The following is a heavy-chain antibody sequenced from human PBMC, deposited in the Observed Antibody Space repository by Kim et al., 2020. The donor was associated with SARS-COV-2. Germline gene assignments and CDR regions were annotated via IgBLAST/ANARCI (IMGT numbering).Heavy chain of an antibody. CDR2: INPSGGNT. Sequence: ASVKVSCKASGYTFTSYHIQWVRQAPGQGLEWMGIINPSGGNTNYAQKFQGRVTMTRDTSTGTVYMELRSLRSEDTALYYCARGTWGGGGWGYGSAQYNRFHPWGQGTPVTVSS. V-gene: IGHV1-46*03. CDR1: GYTFTSYH. CDR3: ARGTWGGGGWGYGSAQYNRFHP. J-gene: IGHJ5*02. D-gene: IGHD3-10*01.